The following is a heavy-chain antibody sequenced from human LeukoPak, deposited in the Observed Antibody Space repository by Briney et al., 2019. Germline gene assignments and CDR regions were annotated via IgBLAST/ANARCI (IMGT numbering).Heavy chain of an antibody. CDR2: ISYDGRSV. CDR3: AKNPRLEGWIYFDS. Sequence: GGSLRLSCAASGFLFNSYPLHWVRQAPGKGLEWVAVISYDGRSVYYADSVKDRFTLSRDNPRNTMYLQMNSLTAEDTAVYYCAKNPRLEGWIYFDSWGQGILVTVSS. CDR1: GFLFNSYP. V-gene: IGHV3-30*18. J-gene: IGHJ4*02. D-gene: IGHD1-1*01.